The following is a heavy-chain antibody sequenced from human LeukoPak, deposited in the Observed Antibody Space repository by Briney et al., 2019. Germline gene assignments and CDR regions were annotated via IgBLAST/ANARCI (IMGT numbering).Heavy chain of an antibody. J-gene: IGHJ4*02. CDR2: IYYSGST. CDR1: GGSISSSSYY. Sequence: SETLSLTCTVSGGSISSSSYYWGWIRQPPGKGLEWIGSIYYSGSTYYNPSLKSRVTISVDTSKNQFSLKLSSVTAADTAVYYCARGSLLVPFDYWGQGALVTVSS. CDR3: ARGSLLVPFDY. V-gene: IGHV4-39*07. D-gene: IGHD2-15*01.